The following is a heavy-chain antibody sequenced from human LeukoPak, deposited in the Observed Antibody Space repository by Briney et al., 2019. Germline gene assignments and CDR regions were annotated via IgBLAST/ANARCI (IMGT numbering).Heavy chain of an antibody. V-gene: IGHV4-59*08. CDR2: IYYSGST. CDR1: GGSISSYY. Sequence: SETLSLTCTVSGGSISSYYWSWIRQPPGKGLEWIGYIYYSGSTNYNPSLKSRVTISIDTSKNQFSLKLSSVTAADTAVYYCARRFDTSGWVDYWGQGTLVTASS. D-gene: IGHD6-19*01. CDR3: ARRFDTSGWVDY. J-gene: IGHJ4*02.